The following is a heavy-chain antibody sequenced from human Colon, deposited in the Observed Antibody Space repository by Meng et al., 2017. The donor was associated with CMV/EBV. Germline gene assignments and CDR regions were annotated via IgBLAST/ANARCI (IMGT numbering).Heavy chain of an antibody. D-gene: IGHD3-3*01. Sequence: SVKVSCKASGGTFSSYAISWVRQAPGQGLEWMGGIIPILGIANYAQKFQGRVTITADTSTSTAYMELRNLRSDDTAIYYCARTLFGVVVVPLDYWGQGTVVTVSS. V-gene: IGHV1-69*10. CDR2: IIPILGIA. CDR1: GGTFSSYA. CDR3: ARTLFGVVVVPLDY. J-gene: IGHJ4*02.